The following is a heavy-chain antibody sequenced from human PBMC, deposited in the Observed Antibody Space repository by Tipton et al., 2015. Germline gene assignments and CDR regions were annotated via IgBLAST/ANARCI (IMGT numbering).Heavy chain of an antibody. CDR3: VRARGRHGGLFDS. Sequence: TLSLTCTVSGGSISNNYWGWIRQPPGKGLEYIGYIFYSGDTNYNPSLKSRVSMSVDTSKNQISLTLTSVTAADTAVYYCVRARGRHGGLFDSWGQGTLVIVSS. CDR2: IFYSGDT. CDR1: GGSISNNY. V-gene: IGHV4-59*13. J-gene: IGHJ4*02. D-gene: IGHD4-23*01.